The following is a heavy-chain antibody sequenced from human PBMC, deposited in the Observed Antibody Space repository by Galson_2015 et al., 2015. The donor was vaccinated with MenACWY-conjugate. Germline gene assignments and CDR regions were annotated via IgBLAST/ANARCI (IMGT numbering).Heavy chain of an antibody. J-gene: IGHJ6*03. CDR3: ARSYVPGSDRKNYYMDV. V-gene: IGHV3-74*01. CDR2: VYSDGSGT. Sequence: SLRLSCAASGFTFSSYWMHWVRHASGKGLVWVSRVYSDGSGTGYADSVKGRFTISRDNAKNMLFLQMNSLKVEDTAVYYCARSYVPGSDRKNYYMDVWGRGTTVTVSS. D-gene: IGHD3-16*01. CDR1: GFTFSSYW.